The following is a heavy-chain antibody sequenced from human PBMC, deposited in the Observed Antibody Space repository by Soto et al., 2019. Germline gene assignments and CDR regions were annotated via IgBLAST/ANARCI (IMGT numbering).Heavy chain of an antibody. Sequence: GGSLRLSCAASGFTFSTYAMHSLRKAPGKGLEWVTFISFDGSDKFYADSVKGRFTISRDNSKNALYLQMNSLRAEDTAVYYCARDPPYGSSASCRMNGMHVYGQGTTVTVYS. CDR2: ISFDGSDK. V-gene: IGHV3-30*01. CDR3: ARDPPYGSSASCRMNGMHV. D-gene: IGHD2-2*01. J-gene: IGHJ6*02. CDR1: GFTFSTYA.